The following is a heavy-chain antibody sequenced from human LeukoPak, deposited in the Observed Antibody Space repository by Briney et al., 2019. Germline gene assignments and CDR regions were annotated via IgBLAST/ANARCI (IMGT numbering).Heavy chain of an antibody. CDR2: INHSGST. D-gene: IGHD2-2*01. V-gene: IGHV4-34*01. CDR1: GGSFSGYY. Sequence: SETLSLTCAVYGGSFSGYYWSWIRQPPGKGLEWIGEINHSGSTNYNPSLKSRVTISVDTSKNQFSLKLSSVTAADTAVYYCARGRSLIEVVPAARNWFDPWGQGTLVTVSS. J-gene: IGHJ5*02. CDR3: ARGRSLIEVVPAARNWFDP.